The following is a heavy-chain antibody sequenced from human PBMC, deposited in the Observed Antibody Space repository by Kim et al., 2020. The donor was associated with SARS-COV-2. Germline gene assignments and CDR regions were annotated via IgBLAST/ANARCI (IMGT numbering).Heavy chain of an antibody. CDR2: IIPIFGTA. CDR3: ARTFVVVPAAIHDPLAHNWFDP. CDR1: GGTFSSYA. V-gene: IGHV1-69*13. D-gene: IGHD2-2*01. Sequence: SVKVSCKASGGTFSSYAISCVRQAPGQGLEWMGGIIPIFGTANYAQKFQGRVTITADESTSTAYMELSSLRSEDTAVYYCARTFVVVPAAIHDPLAHNWFDPWGQGTLVTVSS. J-gene: IGHJ5*02.